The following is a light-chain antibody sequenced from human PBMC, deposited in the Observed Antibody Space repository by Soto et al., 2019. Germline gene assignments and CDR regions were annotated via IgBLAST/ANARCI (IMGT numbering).Light chain of an antibody. CDR2: KAS. CDR3: QQLNSYPVT. CDR1: QDISNY. Sequence: DIQMTQSPSSLSASVGDRVTITCQASQDISNYLNWYQQKPGKAPKLLIYKASTLESGVPSRFSGSRSGTEFTLTISSLQPEDFATYYCQQLNSYPVTFGQGTRLEI. V-gene: IGKV1-9*01. J-gene: IGKJ5*01.